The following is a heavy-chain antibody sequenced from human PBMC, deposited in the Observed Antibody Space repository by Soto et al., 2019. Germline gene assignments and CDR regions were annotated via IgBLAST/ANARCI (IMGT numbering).Heavy chain of an antibody. D-gene: IGHD3-16*01. CDR2: ISAYNGNT. V-gene: IGHV1-18*01. Sequence: QVQLVQSGAEVKKPGASVKVSCKASGYTFTSYGISWVRQAPGQGLEWMGWISAYNGNTNYAQKLQGRVTMTTDTTTSTAYMELISLRPDDTAGYYCALGCRGSGLYYYYYMDVWGKGTPVTVSS. J-gene: IGHJ6*03. CDR3: ALGCRGSGLYYYYYMDV. CDR1: GYTFTSYG.